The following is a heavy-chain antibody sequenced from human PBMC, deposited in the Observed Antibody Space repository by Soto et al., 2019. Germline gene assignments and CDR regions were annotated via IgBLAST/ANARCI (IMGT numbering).Heavy chain of an antibody. CDR3: ARNGTLTGYSYGMDA. Sequence: QVQLVQSGAELRKPGSSVKVSCKASGGTFSDFTINWVRQAPGQRLEWMGGMIPIFDTANYAEKFQGRVTITADESTSTSFMEVSSLRSQDTAFYYCARNGTLTGYSYGMDAWGQGTIVSVSS. CDR2: MIPIFDTA. J-gene: IGHJ6*02. D-gene: IGHD1-1*01. V-gene: IGHV1-69*01. CDR1: GGTFSDFT.